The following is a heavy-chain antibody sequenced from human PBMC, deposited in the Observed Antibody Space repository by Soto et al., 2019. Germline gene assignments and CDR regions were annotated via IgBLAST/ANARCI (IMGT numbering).Heavy chain of an antibody. J-gene: IGHJ6*02. CDR1: GGTFSSYA. D-gene: IGHD2-2*01. Sequence: ASVKVSCKASGGTFSSYAISWVRQAPGQGLEWMGGIIPIFGTANYAQKFQGRVTITADKSTSTAYMELSSLRSEDTAMYYCARNLDCSSTSCYDTRPLYYGMDVWGQGTTVTVSS. V-gene: IGHV1-69*06. CDR2: IIPIFGTA. CDR3: ARNLDCSSTSCYDTRPLYYGMDV.